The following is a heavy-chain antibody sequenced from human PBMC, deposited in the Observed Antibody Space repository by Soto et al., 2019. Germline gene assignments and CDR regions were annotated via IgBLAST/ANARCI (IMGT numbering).Heavy chain of an antibody. CDR1: GFTPSSNY. CDR3: ARDSSSSWYTNYYYYYHMDV. D-gene: IGHD6-13*01. Sequence: GGALRLSWAASGFTPSSNYISWVRQAPGKGLVWVSVIYSGGSTYYADSVKGRFTISRDNSKNTLYLQMNSLRAEDTAVYYCARDSSSSWYTNYYYYYHMDVWGKGTTVTVSS. J-gene: IGHJ6*03. CDR2: IYSGGST. V-gene: IGHV3-66*01.